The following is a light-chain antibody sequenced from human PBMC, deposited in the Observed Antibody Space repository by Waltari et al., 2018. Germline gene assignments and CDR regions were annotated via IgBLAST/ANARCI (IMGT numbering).Light chain of an antibody. Sequence: DIQMTQSPSSLSASVGDRVTIPCRASQSISSYLNWYQQKPGKAPKLLIYAGSSLQSGVPSRFSGSGSGTDFTLTISSLQPEDFATYYCQQSYSTRMYTFGQGTKLEIK. CDR1: QSISSY. CDR2: AGS. CDR3: QQSYSTRMYT. J-gene: IGKJ2*01. V-gene: IGKV1-39*01.